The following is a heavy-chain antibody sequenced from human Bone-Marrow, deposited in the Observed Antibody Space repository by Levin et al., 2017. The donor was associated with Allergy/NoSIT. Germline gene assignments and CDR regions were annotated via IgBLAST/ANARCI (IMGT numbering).Heavy chain of an antibody. CDR1: GFTFSSYW. Sequence: GGSLRLSCAASGFTFSSYWMHWVRQVPGKGLVWVSRINSDGSYMNYADSVKGRFTISRDNAKNTLYLQMNSLRAEDTAVYYCASNSYYDIFTGLYYYYGLDVWGQGTTVTVSS. CDR2: INSDGSYM. V-gene: IGHV3-74*01. CDR3: ASNSYYDIFTGLYYYYGLDV. D-gene: IGHD3-9*01. J-gene: IGHJ6*02.